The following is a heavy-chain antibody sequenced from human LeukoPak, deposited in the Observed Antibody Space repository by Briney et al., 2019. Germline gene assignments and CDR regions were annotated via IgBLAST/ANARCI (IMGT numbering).Heavy chain of an antibody. D-gene: IGHD1-26*01. CDR3: SRSYPGGYFGY. V-gene: IGHV1-46*01. CDR2: INPSGGST. CDR1: GYTFTSYY. J-gene: IGHJ4*02. Sequence: ASVKVSCKASGYTFTSYYMHWVRQAPGQGLEWMGIINPSGGSTSYAQKFQGRVTMTRDMSTSTVYMELSSLRSEDTAVYYCSRSYPGGYFGYWGQGTLVTVSS.